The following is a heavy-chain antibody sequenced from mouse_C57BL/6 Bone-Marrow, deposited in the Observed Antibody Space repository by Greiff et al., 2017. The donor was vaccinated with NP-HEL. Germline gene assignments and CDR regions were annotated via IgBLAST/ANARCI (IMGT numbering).Heavy chain of an antibody. J-gene: IGHJ2*01. Sequence: QVQLQQSGAELVRPGASVKLSCKASGYTFTDYYINWVKQRPGQGLEWIARIYPGSGNTYYNEKFKGKATLTAEKSSSTAYMQLSSLTSEDSAVYVCARGAITTNYWGQGTTLTVSS. CDR3: ARGAITTNY. CDR1: GYTFTDYY. CDR2: IYPGSGNT. D-gene: IGHD1-2*01. V-gene: IGHV1-76*01.